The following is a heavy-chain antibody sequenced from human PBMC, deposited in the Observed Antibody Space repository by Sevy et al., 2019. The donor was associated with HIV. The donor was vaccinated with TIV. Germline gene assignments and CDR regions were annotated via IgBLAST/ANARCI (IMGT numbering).Heavy chain of an antibody. CDR1: GLTFDDYA. CDR3: AKDMGGVGDCSSTSCYISDAFDI. Sequence: GGSLRLSCAASGLTFDDYAMHWVRQAPGKGLEWVSRISWNSGSIGYADSVKGRFTISRDNAKNSLYLQMNSLRAEDTALYYCAKDMGGVGDCSSTSCYISDAFDIWGQGTMVTVSS. D-gene: IGHD2-2*02. CDR2: ISWNSGSI. J-gene: IGHJ3*02. V-gene: IGHV3-9*01.